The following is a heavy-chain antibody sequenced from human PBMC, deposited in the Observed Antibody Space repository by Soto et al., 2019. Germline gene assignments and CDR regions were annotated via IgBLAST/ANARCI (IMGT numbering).Heavy chain of an antibody. Sequence: SVKVSCKASGGTFSSYAISWVRQAPGQGLDWMGGIIPIFGTANYAQKFQGRVTITADESTSTAYMELSSLRSEDTAVYYCARDTGSLDAFDIWGQGTMVTVSS. D-gene: IGHD3-10*01. CDR3: ARDTGSLDAFDI. CDR1: GGTFSSYA. V-gene: IGHV1-69*13. J-gene: IGHJ3*02. CDR2: IIPIFGTA.